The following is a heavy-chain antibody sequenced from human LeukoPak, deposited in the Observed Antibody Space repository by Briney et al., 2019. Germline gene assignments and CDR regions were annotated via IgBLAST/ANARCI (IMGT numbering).Heavy chain of an antibody. CDR1: GFTFDDYA. CDR2: ISWNSGSI. Sequence: GGSLRLSCAASGFTFDDYAMHWVRQAPGKGLEWVSGISWNSGSIGYADSVKGRFTISRDNAKNSLYLQMNSLRAEDTALYYCAKAYYDSSGFLDYWGQGTLVTVSS. J-gene: IGHJ4*02. V-gene: IGHV3-9*01. D-gene: IGHD3-22*01. CDR3: AKAYYDSSGFLDY.